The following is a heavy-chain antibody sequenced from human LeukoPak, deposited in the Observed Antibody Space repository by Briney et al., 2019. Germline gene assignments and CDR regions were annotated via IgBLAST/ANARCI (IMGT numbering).Heavy chain of an antibody. CDR1: GFTFSSYG. Sequence: GGSPRLSCAASGFTFSSYGMSWVRQAPGKGLEWVSAISGSGGSTYYADSVKGRFTISRDNSKNTLYLQVNSLRAEDTAVYYCAKVGPYDSSGYPPDYWGQGTLVTVSS. V-gene: IGHV3-23*01. CDR2: ISGSGGST. CDR3: AKVGPYDSSGYPPDY. J-gene: IGHJ4*02. D-gene: IGHD3-22*01.